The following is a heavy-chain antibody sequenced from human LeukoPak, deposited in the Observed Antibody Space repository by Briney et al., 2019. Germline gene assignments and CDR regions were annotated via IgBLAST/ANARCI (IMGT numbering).Heavy chain of an antibody. Sequence: GGSLRLSCTASGFTFSSYEMNWVRQAPGKGLEWLSYIASSDTPIYYADSVKGRFTISRDNAKNSLYLQMNSLRAEDTAVYYCARDAIYCSGTSCNRSYYYYMDVWGKGTTVTVSS. J-gene: IGHJ6*03. D-gene: IGHD2-2*02. V-gene: IGHV3-48*03. CDR2: IASSDTPI. CDR1: GFTFSSYE. CDR3: ARDAIYCSGTSCNRSYYYYMDV.